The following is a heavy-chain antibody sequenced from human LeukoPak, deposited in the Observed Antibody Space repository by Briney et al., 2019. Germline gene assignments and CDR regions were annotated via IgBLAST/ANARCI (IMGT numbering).Heavy chain of an antibody. D-gene: IGHD5-18*01. CDR3: ARGPQLWLGDAFDI. CDR2: IYSGGST. V-gene: IGHV3-66*01. Sequence: GGSLRLSCAASGFTVSSNYMSWVRQAPGKELGWVSVIYSGGSTYYADSVKGRFTISRDNSKNTLYLQMNSLRAEDTAVYYCARGPQLWLGDAFDIWGQGTMVTVSS. J-gene: IGHJ3*02. CDR1: GFTVSSNY.